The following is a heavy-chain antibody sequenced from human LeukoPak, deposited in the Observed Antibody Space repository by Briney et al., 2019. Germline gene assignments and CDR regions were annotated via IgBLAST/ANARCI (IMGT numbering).Heavy chain of an antibody. CDR2: ISYDGSNK. Sequence: GRSLRLSCAASGFTFSSYGMHWVRQAPGKGLEWVAVISYDGSNKYYADSVKGRFTISRDNSKNTLYLQMNSLRAEDTAVYYCAKDGGKLDYCGMDVWGQGATVTVSS. CDR3: AKDGGKLDYCGMDV. D-gene: IGHD3-16*01. V-gene: IGHV3-30*18. CDR1: GFTFSSYG. J-gene: IGHJ6*02.